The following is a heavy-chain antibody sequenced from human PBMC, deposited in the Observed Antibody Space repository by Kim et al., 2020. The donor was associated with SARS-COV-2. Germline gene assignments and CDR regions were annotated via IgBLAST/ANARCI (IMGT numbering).Heavy chain of an antibody. J-gene: IGHJ2*01. V-gene: IGHV3-23*03. D-gene: IGHD1-1*01. Sequence: GGSLRLSCAASGFKFDWFAMSWVRQAPGKGLEWVSVIYKDGADIYYADSVKGRFTISRDNSKNTLFLQMDGLRAEDTAEYFCAKQNGHQVENWCFDFWGRGTLVTVSS. CDR1: GFKFDWFA. CDR2: IYKDGADI. CDR3: AKQNGHQVENWCFDF.